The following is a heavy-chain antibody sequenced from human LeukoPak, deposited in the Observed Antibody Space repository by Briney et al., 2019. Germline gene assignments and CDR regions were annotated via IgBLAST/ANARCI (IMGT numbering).Heavy chain of an antibody. CDR2: INPNSGGT. D-gene: IGHD3-3*01. V-gene: IGHV1-2*06. CDR1: GYTFTGYY. CDR3: ASTYYDFWSGYYFDY. Sequence: ASVKVSCKASGYTFTGYYMHWVRQAPGQGLEWMGRINPNSGGTNYAQKFQGRVTMTRDTSISTAYMELSRLRSEDTAVYYCASTYYDFWSGYYFDYWGQGTLVTVSS. J-gene: IGHJ4*02.